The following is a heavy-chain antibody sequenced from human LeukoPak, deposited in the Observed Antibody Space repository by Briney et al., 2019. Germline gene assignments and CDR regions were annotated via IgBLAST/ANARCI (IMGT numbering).Heavy chain of an antibody. J-gene: IGHJ5*02. CDR3: ARVGLGPKLNWFDP. CDR1: GNTFTSYG. Sequence: ASVKVSCKASGNTFTSYGISWVRQAPGQGLEWMGWISAYNGNTNYAQKLQGRVTMTTDTSTSTAYMELRSLRSDDTAVYYCARVGLGPKLNWFDPWGQGTLVTVSS. V-gene: IGHV1-18*01. CDR2: ISAYNGNT.